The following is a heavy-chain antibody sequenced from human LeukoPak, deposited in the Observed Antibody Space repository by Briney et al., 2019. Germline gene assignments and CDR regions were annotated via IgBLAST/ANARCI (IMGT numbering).Heavy chain of an antibody. D-gene: IGHD3-3*01. Sequence: PSETLSLTCTVSGGSISSYYWSWIRQPPGKGLGWIGYIYYSGSTNYNPSLKSRVTISVDTSKNQFSLKLSSVTAADTAVYYCARGPDFWSGYPYYFDYWGQGTLVTVSS. J-gene: IGHJ4*02. CDR1: GGSISSYY. CDR2: IYYSGST. V-gene: IGHV4-59*01. CDR3: ARGPDFWSGYPYYFDY.